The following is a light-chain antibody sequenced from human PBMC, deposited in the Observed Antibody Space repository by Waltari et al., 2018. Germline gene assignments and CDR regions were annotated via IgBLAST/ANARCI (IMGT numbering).Light chain of an antibody. Sequence: EIVLTQSPGTLSLSPGERATLSFRTSQRVSTTFLSWYQQKTGQAPRLLIYGAYNRATCIPDRFSGSGSGTDFTLTISRLEPEDFAVFYCQQYDASPPMYTFGQGTKLEIK. CDR3: QQYDASPPMYT. CDR1: QRVSTTF. CDR2: GAY. V-gene: IGKV3-20*01. J-gene: IGKJ2*01.